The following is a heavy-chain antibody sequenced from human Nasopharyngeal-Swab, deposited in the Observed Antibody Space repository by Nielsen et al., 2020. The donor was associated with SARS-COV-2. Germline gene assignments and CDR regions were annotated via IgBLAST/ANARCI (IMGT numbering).Heavy chain of an antibody. D-gene: IGHD2-21*02. J-gene: IGHJ4*03. V-gene: IGHV3-74*01. CDR2: INSDGSST. CDR3: ARDVVTAIPYFDY. CDR1: GFTFSNYW. Sequence: GESLKISCAASGFTFSNYWMHWVRQAPGKGLVRVSRINSDGSSTSYADCVKGRFTISRENAKNTLYLQMNSLTAEDTAVYYCARDVVTAIPYFDYWGQGTMVTVSS.